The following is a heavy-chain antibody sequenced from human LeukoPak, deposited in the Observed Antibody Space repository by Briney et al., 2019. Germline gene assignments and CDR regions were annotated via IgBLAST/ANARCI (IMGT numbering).Heavy chain of an antibody. V-gene: IGHV3-23*01. CDR3: AKISPSCYTD. Sequence: GGSLRLSCAASGFTFSSYEMNWVRQAPGKGLEWVSYISSSGGGTHYADSVKGWFTISRDNSKNTLFLQMNSLRAEDTAVYYCAKISPSCYTDWGQGTLVTVSS. J-gene: IGHJ4*02. CDR1: GFTFSSYE. CDR2: ISSSGGGT. D-gene: IGHD2-2*02.